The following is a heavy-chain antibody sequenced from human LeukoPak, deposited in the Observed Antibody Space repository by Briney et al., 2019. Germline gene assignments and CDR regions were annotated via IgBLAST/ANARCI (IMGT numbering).Heavy chain of an antibody. J-gene: IGHJ3*02. CDR1: GFTFSSYG. V-gene: IGHV3-23*01. CDR2: ISGSGGST. D-gene: IGHD3-22*01. CDR3: AKPPTMIVVGDAFDI. Sequence: HSGGSLRLSCAASGFTFSSYGMSWVRQAPGKGLEWVSAISGSGGSTYYADSVKGRFTISRDNSKNTLYLQMNSLRAEDTAVYYCAKPPTMIVVGDAFDIWGQGTMVTVSS.